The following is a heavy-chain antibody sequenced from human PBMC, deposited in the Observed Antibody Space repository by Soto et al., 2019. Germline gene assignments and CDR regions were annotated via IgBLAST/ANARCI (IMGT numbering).Heavy chain of an antibody. CDR2: VNPSGGST. D-gene: IGHD5-18*01. Sequence: GASVKVSCKASGYTFTSYYMHWVRQAPGQGLEWMGIVNPSGGSTSYAQKFQGRVTMTRDTSTSTVYMELSSLRSEDTAVYYCARVNVDTASFDPWGQGTLVTVSS. CDR1: GYTFTSYY. CDR3: ARVNVDTASFDP. V-gene: IGHV1-46*01. J-gene: IGHJ5*02.